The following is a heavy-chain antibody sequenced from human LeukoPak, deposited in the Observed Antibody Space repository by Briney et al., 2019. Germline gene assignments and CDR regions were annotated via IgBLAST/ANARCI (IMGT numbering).Heavy chain of an antibody. J-gene: IGHJ4*02. V-gene: IGHV4-4*07. CDR3: ARGYDTSGYYPYYFDY. Sequence: PSETLSLTCTVSGDSIRNYYWSWIRQPAGKGLEWIGRISTNGDTNYNPSLNSRVTMSIDESRNQFSLKLSSVTAADTAVYYCARGYDTSGYYPYYFDYWGQGTLVTVSS. CDR2: ISTNGDT. D-gene: IGHD3-22*01. CDR1: GDSIRNYY.